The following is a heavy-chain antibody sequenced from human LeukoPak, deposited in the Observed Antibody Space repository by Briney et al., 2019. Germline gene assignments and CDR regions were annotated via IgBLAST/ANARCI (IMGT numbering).Heavy chain of an antibody. J-gene: IGHJ4*02. V-gene: IGHV1-69*05. Sequence: ASVKVSCKASGGTFSSYAISWVRQAPGQGLEWMGGIIPIFSTANYAQKFQGRVTITTDESTSTAYMELSSLRSEDTAVYYCARETSVTCFDYWGQGTLVTVSS. CDR2: IIPIFSTA. D-gene: IGHD4-17*01. CDR3: ARETSVTCFDY. CDR1: GGTFSSYA.